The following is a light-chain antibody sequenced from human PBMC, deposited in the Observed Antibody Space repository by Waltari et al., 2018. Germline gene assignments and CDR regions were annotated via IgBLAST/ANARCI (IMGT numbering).Light chain of an antibody. CDR1: QSGSSSY. CDR3: QQYNSSPYT. CDR2: VAS. J-gene: IGKJ2*01. Sequence: EIVLPQSPGTLSLSPGERATLSCRASQSGSSSYLAWYQQKPGQAPRLLIYVASSRATGIPDRFSGSGSGTDFTLTISRLEPEDFAVYHCQQYNSSPYTFGQGTKLEIK. V-gene: IGKV3-20*01.